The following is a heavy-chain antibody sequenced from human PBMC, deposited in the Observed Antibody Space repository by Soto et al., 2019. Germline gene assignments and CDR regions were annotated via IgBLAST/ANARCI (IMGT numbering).Heavy chain of an antibody. CDR1: GFTFSSYA. Sequence: GGSLRLSCAASGFTFSSYAMHWVRQAPGKGLEWVAVISYDGSNKYYADSVKGRFTISRDNSKNTLYLQMNSLRAEDTAVYYCARGPLALDWYFDLWGRGTLVTVSS. J-gene: IGHJ2*01. CDR3: ARGPLALDWYFDL. V-gene: IGHV3-30-3*01. CDR2: ISYDGSNK.